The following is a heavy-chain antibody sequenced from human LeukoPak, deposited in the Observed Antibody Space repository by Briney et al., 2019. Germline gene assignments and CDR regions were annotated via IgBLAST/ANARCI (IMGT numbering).Heavy chain of an antibody. Sequence: SETLSLTCTVSGGSISGYYWSWIRQPPGKGLEWIGEINHSGSTNYNPSLKSRVTISVDTSKNQFSLKLSSVTAADTAVYYCARVIWFGELSYYYYGMDVWGQGTTVTVSS. V-gene: IGHV4-34*01. CDR2: INHSGST. J-gene: IGHJ6*02. CDR1: GGSISGYY. CDR3: ARVIWFGELSYYYYGMDV. D-gene: IGHD3-10*01.